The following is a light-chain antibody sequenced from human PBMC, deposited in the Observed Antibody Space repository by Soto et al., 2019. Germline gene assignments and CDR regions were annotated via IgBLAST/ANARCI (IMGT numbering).Light chain of an antibody. Sequence: EIVLTQSPGTLSLSPGERATLSCRASQSVSNNYLAWYQVRPGQAPRLLIYAASSRHTGIPDRFSGSGSGTDFTLTISRLEPEDFAVYYCQQYGSSSITFGQGTRLEI. V-gene: IGKV3-20*01. CDR1: QSVSNNY. J-gene: IGKJ5*01. CDR3: QQYGSSSIT. CDR2: AAS.